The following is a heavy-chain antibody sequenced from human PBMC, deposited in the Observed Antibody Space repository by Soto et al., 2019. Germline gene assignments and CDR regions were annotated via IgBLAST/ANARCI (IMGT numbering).Heavy chain of an antibody. Sequence: EVQLVESGGGLVQPGGSLRLSCAASGFTFSTYWMTWVLQAPGKGLEWVANIKQDGSEKYYVDSVKGRFTISRDNAKNSLYLQMNSLRAEDTAVYYCASWRFGELGDGMDVWGQGTTVTVSS. CDR3: ASWRFGELGDGMDV. CDR2: IKQDGSEK. D-gene: IGHD3-10*01. J-gene: IGHJ6*02. CDR1: GFTFSTYW. V-gene: IGHV3-7*05.